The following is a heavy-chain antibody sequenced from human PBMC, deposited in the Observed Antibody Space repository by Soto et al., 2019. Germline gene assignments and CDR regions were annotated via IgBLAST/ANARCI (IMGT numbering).Heavy chain of an antibody. V-gene: IGHV3-9*01. Sequence: EVQVVESGGGLVQPGRSLRLSCAASGFPFDDFAMHWVRQAPGKGLEWVSGISWDSGTIVYVDSVKGRFTISRDNAKNSLYLQMNSLRAEDTALYYCAKDMWGRRSSSRYYYGMDVWGQGTTVTVSS. CDR2: ISWDSGTI. D-gene: IGHD6-6*01. CDR1: GFPFDDFA. CDR3: AKDMWGRRSSSRYYYGMDV. J-gene: IGHJ6*02.